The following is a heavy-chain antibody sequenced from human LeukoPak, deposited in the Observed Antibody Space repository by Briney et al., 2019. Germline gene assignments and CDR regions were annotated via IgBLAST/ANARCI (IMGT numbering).Heavy chain of an antibody. D-gene: IGHD5-18*01. CDR3: ARPLVHSYGYENDAFDI. V-gene: IGHV4-39*01. CDR1: GGSISSSSYY. Sequence: SETLSLTCTVSGGSISSSSYYWGWIRQPPGKGLEWIGSIYYSGSTYYNPSLKSRVTISVDTSKNQFSLKLSSVTAADTAVYYCARPLVHSYGYENDAFDIWGQGTMVTVSS. CDR2: IYYSGST. J-gene: IGHJ3*02.